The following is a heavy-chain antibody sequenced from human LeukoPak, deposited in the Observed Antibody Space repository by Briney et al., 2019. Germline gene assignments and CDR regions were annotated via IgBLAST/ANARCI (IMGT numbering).Heavy chain of an antibody. CDR3: AREGGRTVAGTFDN. Sequence: PGGSLRLSCAASGLTFRTSGTHWVRPAPGKGLGWVAFIQYHGRDKYYADSVKGRFTISRDNSKNTLYMEVNSMRAEDTAVYYCAREGGRTVAGTFDNWGQGTLVTVSS. CDR2: IQYHGRDK. J-gene: IGHJ4*02. CDR1: GLTFRTSG. D-gene: IGHD6-19*01. V-gene: IGHV3-30*02.